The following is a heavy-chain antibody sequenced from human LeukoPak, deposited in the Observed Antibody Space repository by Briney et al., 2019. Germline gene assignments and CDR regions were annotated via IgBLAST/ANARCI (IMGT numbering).Heavy chain of an antibody. CDR2: IYTSGST. CDR1: GGSISSYY. CDR3: ARDAYYYGSGSYPFDY. V-gene: IGHV4-4*07. Sequence: XXXTXXVSGGSISSYYWSWIRQPAGKGLEWIGRIYTSGSTNYNPSLKSRVTMSVDTSRNQFSLKLSSVTAADTAVYYCARDAYYYGSGSYPFDYWGQGTLVTVSS. D-gene: IGHD3-10*01. J-gene: IGHJ4*02.